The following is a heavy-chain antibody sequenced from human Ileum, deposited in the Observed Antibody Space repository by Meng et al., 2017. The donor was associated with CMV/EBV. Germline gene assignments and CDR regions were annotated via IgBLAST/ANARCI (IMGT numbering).Heavy chain of an antibody. CDR2: INPSGGST. D-gene: IGHD2-2*01. CDR3: ARGGCTTTTCQRVGFHY. CDR1: GYTFTSYY. J-gene: IGHJ4*02. V-gene: IGHV1-46*01. Sequence: ASVKVSCKASGYTFTSYYMHWVRQAPGQGLEWMGIINPSGGSTSYAQKFQGRVTMTRDTSTSTVYMELSSLRSEDTAVYYCARGGCTTTTCQRVGFHYWGQATLVTVSS.